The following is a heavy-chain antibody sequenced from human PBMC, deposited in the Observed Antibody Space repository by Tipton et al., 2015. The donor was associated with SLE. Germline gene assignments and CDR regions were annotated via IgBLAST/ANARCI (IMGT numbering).Heavy chain of an antibody. Sequence: TLSLTCTVSGDSINTINYYWAWIRQPPGKGLEWIGSNYYSGSAFYNSSLKSRVSISMDKSENQFSLTLTSVTAADTAVYYCARMGVASVDYYYGMDAWGQGITVSVSS. J-gene: IGHJ6*02. CDR1: GDSINTINYY. CDR2: NYYSGSA. CDR3: ARMGVASVDYYYGMDA. V-gene: IGHV4-39*07. D-gene: IGHD3-16*01.